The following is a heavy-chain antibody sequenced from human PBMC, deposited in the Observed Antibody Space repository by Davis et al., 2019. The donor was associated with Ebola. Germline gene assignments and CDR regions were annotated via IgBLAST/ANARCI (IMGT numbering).Heavy chain of an antibody. J-gene: IGHJ5*02. CDR3: ARGRGGLRYFDWLDVDWFDP. CDR2: ISSSSSYI. V-gene: IGHV3-21*01. D-gene: IGHD3-9*01. CDR1: GFTFSSYS. Sequence: PGGSLRLSCAASGFTFSSYSMNWVRQAPGKGLELVSSISSSSSYIYYADSVKGRFTISRDNAKNTLYLQMNSLRAEDTAVYYCARGRGGLRYFDWLDVDWFDPWGQGTLVTVSS.